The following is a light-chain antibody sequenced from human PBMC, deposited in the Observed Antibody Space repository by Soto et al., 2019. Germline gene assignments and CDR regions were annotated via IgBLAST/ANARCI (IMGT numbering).Light chain of an antibody. J-gene: IGKJ2*01. Sequence: EIVLTQSPGTLSLSPGERATLSCRASQSVSSYYLAWYQQKPGQAPSLLIYGASSRATGIPDRFSGSGSVTDFTLTISILEPEDFPVYYCQQYGSSLYTFGQGTKLEIK. CDR1: QSVSSYY. V-gene: IGKV3-20*01. CDR2: GAS. CDR3: QQYGSSLYT.